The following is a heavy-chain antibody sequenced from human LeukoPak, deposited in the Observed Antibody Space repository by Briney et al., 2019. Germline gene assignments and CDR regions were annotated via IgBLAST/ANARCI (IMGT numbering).Heavy chain of an antibody. Sequence: ASVKVSCKASGGTFSSYAISWVRQAPGQGLEWMGGIIPIFGTANYAQKFQGRVTITADESTSTAYMELSSLRSEDTAVYYCARTWQQLVLGAYFDPWGQGTLVTVSS. CDR2: IIPIFGTA. CDR1: GGTFSSYA. J-gene: IGHJ4*02. V-gene: IGHV1-69*13. CDR3: ARTWQQLVLGAYFDP. D-gene: IGHD6-13*01.